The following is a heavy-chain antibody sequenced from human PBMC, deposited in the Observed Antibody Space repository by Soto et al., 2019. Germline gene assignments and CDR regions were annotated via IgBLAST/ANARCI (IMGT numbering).Heavy chain of an antibody. CDR2: INSDGTIS. CDR3: ARMSGDHSAFFSYGMDA. D-gene: IGHD2-21*01. CDR1: VFTFDRYW. V-gene: IGHV3-74*01. Sequence: RGSLLLSCAASVFTFDRYWMNWVRQAPGKGPEWLSGINSDGTISSYADSVKGRFTISRDNARNTLSLQMKSLRADDTAVYDCARMSGDHSAFFSYGMDAWGQGTPVTVSS. J-gene: IGHJ6*02.